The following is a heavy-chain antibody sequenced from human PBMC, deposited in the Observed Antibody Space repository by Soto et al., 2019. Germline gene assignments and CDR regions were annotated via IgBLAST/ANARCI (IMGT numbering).Heavy chain of an antibody. V-gene: IGHV1-69*12. CDR1: GGTFSSYA. Sequence: QVQLVQSGAEVKKPGSSVKVSCKASGGTFSSYAISWVRQAPGQGLEWMGGIIPIFGTANYAKKFQGRVTITADESTSTAYMELSSLRSEDTAVYYCARDGTGYDFWSGSFDYWGQGTLVTVSS. J-gene: IGHJ4*02. D-gene: IGHD3-3*01. CDR2: IIPIFGTA. CDR3: ARDGTGYDFWSGSFDY.